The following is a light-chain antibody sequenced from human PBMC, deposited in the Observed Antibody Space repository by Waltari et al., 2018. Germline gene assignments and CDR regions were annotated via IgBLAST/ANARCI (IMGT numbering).Light chain of an antibody. CDR3: QRYGGSPLIT. CDR1: QSVSSSY. CDR2: GAS. Sequence: EIVFTQSPGTLSLSPGERATLSCRASQSVSSSYLAWYQQKSGQAPRLLIYGASSRATGIPDRFSGSGSGTDFTLTISRLEPEDFAVYYCQRYGGSPLITFGQGTRLEIK. V-gene: IGKV3-20*01. J-gene: IGKJ5*01.